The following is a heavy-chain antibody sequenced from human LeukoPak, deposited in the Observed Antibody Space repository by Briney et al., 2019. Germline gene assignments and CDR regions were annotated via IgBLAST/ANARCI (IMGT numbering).Heavy chain of an antibody. CDR2: ISSSGSTI. J-gene: IGHJ6*03. V-gene: IGHV3-11*04. CDR1: GFTFSDYY. Sequence: PGGSLRLSCAASGFTFSDYYMSWIRQAPGKGLEWVSYISSSGSTIYYADSVKGRFTISRDNAKNSLYLQMNSLRAEDTAVYYCARETKWYCSSTSCSSGDYYYMDVWGKGTTVTISS. D-gene: IGHD2-2*01. CDR3: ARETKWYCSSTSCSSGDYYYMDV.